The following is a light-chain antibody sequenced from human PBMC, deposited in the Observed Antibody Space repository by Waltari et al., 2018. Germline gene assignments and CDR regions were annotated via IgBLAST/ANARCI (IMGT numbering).Light chain of an antibody. Sequence: DIQMTQSPSTLSASVGDRVTITCRASQSISRWVAWYQQKPGKAPKLLIYDASSLESGVPSRFSGSGSGTEFTLTISSLQPDDFATYYCQQYNSYQRTFGQGTKLEIK. V-gene: IGKV1-5*01. CDR3: QQYNSYQRT. CDR2: DAS. CDR1: QSISRW. J-gene: IGKJ2*01.